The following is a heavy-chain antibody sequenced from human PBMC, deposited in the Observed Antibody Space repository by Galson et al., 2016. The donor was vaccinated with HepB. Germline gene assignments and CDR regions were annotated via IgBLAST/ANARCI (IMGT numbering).Heavy chain of an antibody. Sequence: SLRLSCAASGITFRNFGMHWVRQAPGKGLEWVAVISYDGSEKYYADSMKGRLTISRDNSKNTLYLQMSSLRAEDTAVYYCAKDGRHWGFLEWYLDLWGRGTLVTVSS. CDR1: GITFRNFG. J-gene: IGHJ2*01. V-gene: IGHV3-30*18. CDR3: AKDGRHWGFLEWYLDL. D-gene: IGHD7-27*01. CDR2: ISYDGSEK.